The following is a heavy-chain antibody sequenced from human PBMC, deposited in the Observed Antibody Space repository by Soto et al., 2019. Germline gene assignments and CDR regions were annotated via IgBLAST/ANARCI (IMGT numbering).Heavy chain of an antibody. CDR2: MFHTGTT. D-gene: IGHD1-7*01. Sequence: SETLSLTCTVSGGSISSSSYYWGWIRQPPGKGLEWVGSMFHTGTTYYNPSLSSRLTLSVDTSKSQFSLKLTSVTATDTALYYCVGGKGGTFGSWGQGTLVTVSS. J-gene: IGHJ5*02. CDR1: GGSISSSSYY. V-gene: IGHV4-39*01. CDR3: VGGKGGTFGS.